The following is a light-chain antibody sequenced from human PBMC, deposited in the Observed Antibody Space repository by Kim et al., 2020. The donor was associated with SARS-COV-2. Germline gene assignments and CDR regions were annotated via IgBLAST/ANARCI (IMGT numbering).Light chain of an antibody. V-gene: IGLV2-11*01. Sequence: GQSVTISCTGTISDVGGYNYVSWYQQHPGKAPKLMNYDVSKRPSGVPDRFSGSKSGNTASLTISGLQAEDEADYYCCSYAGSYTYVFGTGTKVTVL. CDR1: ISDVGGYNY. CDR2: DVS. J-gene: IGLJ1*01. CDR3: CSYAGSYTYV.